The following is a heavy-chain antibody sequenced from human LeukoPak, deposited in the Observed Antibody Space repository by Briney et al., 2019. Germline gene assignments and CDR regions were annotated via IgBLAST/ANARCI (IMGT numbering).Heavy chain of an antibody. CDR3: ARTMGDFWLDY. CDR2: IYPGDSDT. Sequence: GDSLKISCKGSGYSFTSYWIGWVRQMPGKGLEGMGIIYPGDSDTRYSPSFQGQVTISADKSISTAYLQGSSLKASDTAMYYCARTMGDFWLDYWGQGTLVTVSS. CDR1: GYSFTSYW. V-gene: IGHV5-51*01. J-gene: IGHJ4*02. D-gene: IGHD3-3*01.